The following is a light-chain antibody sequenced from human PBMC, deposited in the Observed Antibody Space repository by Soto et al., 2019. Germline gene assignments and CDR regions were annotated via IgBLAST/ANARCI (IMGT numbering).Light chain of an antibody. Sequence: QSVLTQPASASGTPGQRVTISCSGSSSNIGSNNVNWFQQLPGTAPKLLIHSNNQRPSGVPDRFSGSKSGTSAFLAISGLQSEDEADYYCGTWDTSLSAGVFGSGTKVT. CDR1: SSNIGSNN. V-gene: IGLV1-44*01. CDR3: GTWDTSLSAGV. CDR2: SNN. J-gene: IGLJ1*01.